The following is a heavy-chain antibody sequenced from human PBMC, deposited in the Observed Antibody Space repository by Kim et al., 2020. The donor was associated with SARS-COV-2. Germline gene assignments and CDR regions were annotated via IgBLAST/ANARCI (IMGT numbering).Heavy chain of an antibody. CDR1: GGSISSYY. CDR3: AREVTMVRGIIRWFDP. D-gene: IGHD3-10*01. Sequence: SETLSLTCTVSGGSISSYYWSWIRQPPGKGLEWIGYIYYSGSTNYNPSLKSRVTISVDTSKNQFSLKLSSVTAADTAVYYCAREVTMVRGIIRWFDPWGQGTLVTVSS. J-gene: IGHJ5*02. V-gene: IGHV4-59*01. CDR2: IYYSGST.